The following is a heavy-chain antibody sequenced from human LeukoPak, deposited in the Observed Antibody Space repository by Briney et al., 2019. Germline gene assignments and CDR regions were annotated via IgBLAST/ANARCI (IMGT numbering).Heavy chain of an antibody. CDR3: ARTAYGSGETSASPSPTFDI. CDR2: MTYDGSKR. Sequence: PGGSLRLSCVVSGFTFSSYGMHWVRQAPGKGLEWVAFMTYDGSKRPYADSVKGRFTISRDNSKNTLYLQMNSLRAEDTAVYYCARTAYGSGETSASPSPTFDIWGQGTMVTVSS. J-gene: IGHJ3*02. V-gene: IGHV3-30*03. D-gene: IGHD3-10*01. CDR1: GFTFSSYG.